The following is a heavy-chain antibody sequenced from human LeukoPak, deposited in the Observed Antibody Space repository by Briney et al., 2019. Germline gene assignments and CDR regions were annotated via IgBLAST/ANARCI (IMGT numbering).Heavy chain of an antibody. CDR3: ARAGAYCGGDCYAYFDY. J-gene: IGHJ4*02. D-gene: IGHD2-21*02. Sequence: SVKVSCKASGGTFSCYAISWVRQAPGQGLEWMGGIIPIFGTANYAQKFQGRVTITADESTSTAYMELSSLRSEDTAVYYCARAGAYCGGDCYAYFDYWGQGTLVTVSS. CDR1: GGTFSCYA. V-gene: IGHV1-69*13. CDR2: IIPIFGTA.